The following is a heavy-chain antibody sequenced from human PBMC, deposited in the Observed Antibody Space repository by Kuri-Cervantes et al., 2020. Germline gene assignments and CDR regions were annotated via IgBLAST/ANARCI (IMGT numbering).Heavy chain of an antibody. Sequence: GGSLRLSCAASGFTFSSYSMNWVRQAPGKGLEWVSGISWNSGSIGYADSVKGRFTISRDNAKNSLYLQMNSLRAEDTAVYYCASTKRGSNAFDVWGQGTMVTVSS. CDR2: ISWNSGSI. J-gene: IGHJ3*01. V-gene: IGHV3-9*01. CDR3: ASTKRGSNAFDV. D-gene: IGHD2-8*01. CDR1: GFTFSSYS.